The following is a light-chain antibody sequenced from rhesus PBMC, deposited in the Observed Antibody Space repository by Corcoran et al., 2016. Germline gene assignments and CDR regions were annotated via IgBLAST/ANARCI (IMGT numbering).Light chain of an antibody. CDR1: QSLVYSSNNKNY. CDR3: QQYYSTPFS. J-gene: IGKJ2*01. Sequence: DIVMTQSPDSLAVSLGERVTINCKASQSLVYSSNNKNYLAWYQQKPGQSPQLLIYWASTRESGVPYRCRGRGSGPDVTLTVNGLQAEDVAVYYCQQYYSTPFSFGRGTKVEIK. CDR2: WAS. V-gene: IGKV4-1*01.